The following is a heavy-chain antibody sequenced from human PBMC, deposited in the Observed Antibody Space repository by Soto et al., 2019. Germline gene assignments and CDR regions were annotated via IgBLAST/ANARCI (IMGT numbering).Heavy chain of an antibody. J-gene: IGHJ4*02. CDR3: ARHRRYDFWRY. V-gene: IGHV4-39*01. CDR2: IYYSGST. D-gene: IGHD3-3*01. Sequence: PSETLSLTCTVSGGSISSSSYYWGWIRQPPGKGLEWIGSIYYSGSTYYNPSLKSRVTISVDTSKNQFSLKLSSVTAADTAVYYCARHRRYDFWRYWGQGTLVTVSS. CDR1: GGSISSSSYY.